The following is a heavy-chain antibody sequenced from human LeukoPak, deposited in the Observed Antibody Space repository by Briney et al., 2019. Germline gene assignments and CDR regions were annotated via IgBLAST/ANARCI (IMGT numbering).Heavy chain of an antibody. Sequence: ASVKVSCKASGYTFTSYDINWGRQATGQGLEWMGWMSANSGNTGYAQKFQGRVTITRNTSISTAYMELSSLRSEDTAVYYCARVSHSSGWYLVDYWGQGTLVTVSS. CDR2: MSANSGNT. V-gene: IGHV1-8*03. CDR3: ARVSHSSGWYLVDY. CDR1: GYTFTSYD. D-gene: IGHD6-19*01. J-gene: IGHJ4*02.